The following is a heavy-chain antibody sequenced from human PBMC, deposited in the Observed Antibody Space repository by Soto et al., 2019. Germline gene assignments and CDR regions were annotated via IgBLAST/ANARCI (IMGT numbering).Heavy chain of an antibody. Sequence: EVQLVDSGGGLVQPGGSLRLSCAASEFTFRSYWMPWVRQSPGKGLVWVSRISGAGSSTNYADSVKGRFTISRDNAKNTVYLQIDSLRAEDTAVYYCARSLPGTYGAFDLWGQGTMVTVSS. CDR2: ISGAGSST. V-gene: IGHV3-74*01. CDR1: EFTFRSYW. CDR3: ARSLPGTYGAFDL. D-gene: IGHD1-7*01. J-gene: IGHJ3*01.